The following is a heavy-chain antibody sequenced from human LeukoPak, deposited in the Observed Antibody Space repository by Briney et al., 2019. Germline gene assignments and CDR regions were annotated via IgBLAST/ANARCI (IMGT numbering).Heavy chain of an antibody. CDR1: GYTFTSYG. CDR2: ISAYNGNT. CDR3: ASHYGNGWFDP. V-gene: IGHV1-18*01. Sequence: ASVKVSCKASGYTFTSYGISWVRQAPGQGLEWMGWISAYNGNTNYAQKLQGRVTMTTDTSTSTAYMELSSLRSEDTAVYYCASHYGNGWFDPWGQGTLVTVSS. J-gene: IGHJ5*02. D-gene: IGHD3-10*01.